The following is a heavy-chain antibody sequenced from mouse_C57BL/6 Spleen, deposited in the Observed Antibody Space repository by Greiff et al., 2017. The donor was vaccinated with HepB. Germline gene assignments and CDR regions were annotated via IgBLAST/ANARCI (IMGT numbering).Heavy chain of an antibody. D-gene: IGHD2-4*01. V-gene: IGHV5-4*01. CDR3: ARVPLYYDYDEYYFDY. CDR2: ISDGGSYT. J-gene: IGHJ2*01. Sequence: EVHLVESGGGLVKPGGSLKLSCAASGFTFSSYAMSWVRQTPEKRLEWVATISDGGSYTYYPDNVKGRFTISRDNAKNNLYLQMSHLKSEDTAMYYCARVPLYYDYDEYYFDYWGQGTTLTVSS. CDR1: GFTFSSYA.